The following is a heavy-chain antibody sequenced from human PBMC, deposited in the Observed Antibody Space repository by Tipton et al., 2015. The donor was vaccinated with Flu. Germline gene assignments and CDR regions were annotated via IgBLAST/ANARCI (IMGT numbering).Heavy chain of an antibody. J-gene: IGHJ3*02. CDR2: VSHGGGT. CDR1: GDSISSGYY. V-gene: IGHV4-38-2*02. Sequence: TLSLTCAVSGDSISSGYYWGWIRQPPGKGLEWIGSVSHGGGTNYNPSLKSRATISVDTSKNHFSLKLSSVTAADTAVYYCARDYKGGRYDFWSGQVAFDIWGQGTMVTVSS. D-gene: IGHD3-3*01. CDR3: ARDYKGGRYDFWSGQVAFDI.